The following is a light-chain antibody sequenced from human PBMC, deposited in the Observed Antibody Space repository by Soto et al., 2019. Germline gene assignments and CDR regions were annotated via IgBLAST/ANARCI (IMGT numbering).Light chain of an antibody. CDR3: CSYAGTYTFWV. V-gene: IGLV1-40*01. Sequence: QSVLTQPPSVSGAPGQRVTISCTGSSSNIGAGYDVHWYQQLPGTAPKLLIYGNSNRPSGVPDRFSGSKSGNTASLTISGLQAEDEADYYCCSYAGTYTFWVFGGGTQLTVL. J-gene: IGLJ3*02. CDR1: SSNIGAGYD. CDR2: GNS.